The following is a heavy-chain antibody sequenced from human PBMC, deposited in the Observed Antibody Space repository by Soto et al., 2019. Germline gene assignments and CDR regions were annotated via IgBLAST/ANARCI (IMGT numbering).Heavy chain of an antibody. CDR3: VGEGGDNWFDP. Sequence: QVQLQESGPGLVKPSQTLSLTCTVSGGSISSGDYYWSWIRQPPGKGLEWIGYIYYSGSTFYNPSLKNRVTISLDTSKIQFSLKLSSVTAADTAVYYCVGEGGDNWFDPWGQGTLVTVSS. CDR2: IYYSGST. CDR1: GGSISSGDYY. D-gene: IGHD3-16*01. V-gene: IGHV4-30-4*01. J-gene: IGHJ5*02.